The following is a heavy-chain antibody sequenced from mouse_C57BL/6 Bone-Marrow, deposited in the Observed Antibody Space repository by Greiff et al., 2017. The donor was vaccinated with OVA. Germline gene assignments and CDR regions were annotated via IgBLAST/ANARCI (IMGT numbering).Heavy chain of an antibody. CDR3: ARNYGSSFYWYFDV. D-gene: IGHD1-1*01. J-gene: IGHJ1*03. V-gene: IGHV1-82*01. CDR2: IYPGDGDT. Sequence: VQLQQSGPELVKPGASVKISCKASGYAFSSSWMNWVKQRPGKGLEWIGRIYPGDGDTTYNGKFKGKATLTADKSSSTAYMQLSSLTSEDSAVYFCARNYGSSFYWYFDVWGTGTTVTVSS. CDR1: GYAFSSSW.